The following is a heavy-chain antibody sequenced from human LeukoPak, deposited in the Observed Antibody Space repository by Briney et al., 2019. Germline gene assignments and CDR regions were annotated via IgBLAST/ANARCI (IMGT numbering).Heavy chain of an antibody. Sequence: RASVKVSCKASGYTFTVYYMHWVRQAPGQGLEWMGWINPNSGGTNYAQKFQGRVTMTRDTSISTAYMELSRLRSDDTAVYYCARSHITIFGVVDWFDPWGQGTLVTVSS. V-gene: IGHV1-2*02. D-gene: IGHD3-3*01. CDR3: ARSHITIFGVVDWFDP. CDR2: INPNSGGT. J-gene: IGHJ5*02. CDR1: GYTFTVYY.